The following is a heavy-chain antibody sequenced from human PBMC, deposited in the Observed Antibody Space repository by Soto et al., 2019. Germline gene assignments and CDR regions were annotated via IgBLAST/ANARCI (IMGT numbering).Heavy chain of an antibody. Sequence: TSETLSLTCTVSGGSISSYYWSWIRQPPGKGLEWIGYIYYSGSTNYNPSLKSRVTISVDTSKNQFSLKLGSVTAADTAVYYCARTDFWSGYLAQDVWGQGTTVTVSS. V-gene: IGHV4-59*01. J-gene: IGHJ6*02. CDR3: ARTDFWSGYLAQDV. CDR2: IYYSGST. D-gene: IGHD3-3*01. CDR1: GGSISSYY.